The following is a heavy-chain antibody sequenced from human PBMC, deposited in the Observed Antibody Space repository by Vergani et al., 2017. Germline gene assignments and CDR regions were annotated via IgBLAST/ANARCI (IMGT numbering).Heavy chain of an antibody. J-gene: IGHJ6*03. CDR3: AKHPNYDFWSGPDNYYYMDV. D-gene: IGHD3-3*01. Sequence: EVQLLESGGGLVQPGGSLRLSCAASGFTFSSYAMSWARQAPGKGLEWVSAISGSGGSTYYADSVKGRFTISRDNSKNTLYLQMNSLRAEDTAVYYCAKHPNYDFWSGPDNYYYMDVWGKGTTVTVSS. CDR1: GFTFSSYA. V-gene: IGHV3-23*01. CDR2: ISGSGGST.